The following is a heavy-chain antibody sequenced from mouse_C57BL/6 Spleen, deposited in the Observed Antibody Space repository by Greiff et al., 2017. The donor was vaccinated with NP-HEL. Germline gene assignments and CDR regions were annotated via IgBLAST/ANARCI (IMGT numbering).Heavy chain of an antibody. CDR2: IHPNSGST. CDR3: ARRGLPYYFDY. Sequence: QVQLQQPGAELVKPGASVKLSCKASGFTFTSYWMHWVKQRPGQGLEWIGMIHPNSGSTNYNEKFKSKATLTVDKSSSTAYMQLSSLTSEDSAVYYCARRGLPYYFDYWGQGTTLTVSS. CDR1: GFTFTSYW. V-gene: IGHV1-64*01. D-gene: IGHD3-1*01. J-gene: IGHJ2*01.